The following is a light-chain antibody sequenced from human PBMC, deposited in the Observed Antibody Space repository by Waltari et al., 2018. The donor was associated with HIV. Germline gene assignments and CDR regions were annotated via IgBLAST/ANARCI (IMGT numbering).Light chain of an antibody. CDR3: LLSYDRLRV. Sequence: QAEVTQEPSLTVSPGGTVTLTCASSAGTVTSGHYPYWLKHKPGHTPRTLISDTNNRHSSTPARFSGSLLGGKAALTLSGAQRDDEADYYCLLSYDRLRVFGGGTKLTVL. J-gene: IGLJ2*01. CDR1: AGTVTSGHY. CDR2: DTN. V-gene: IGLV7-46*01.